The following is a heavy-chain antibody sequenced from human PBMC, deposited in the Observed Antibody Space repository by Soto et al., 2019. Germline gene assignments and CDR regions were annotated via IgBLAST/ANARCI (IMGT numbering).Heavy chain of an antibody. V-gene: IGHV3-23*01. J-gene: IGHJ5*02. D-gene: IGHD2-2*01. Sequence: EVQLLESGGGLEQPGGSLRLSCAASGITFSSYAMSWVRQAPGKGLEWVSGISGSGGSTYYADSVKGRFTISRDNSKNTVYLQMNSLRVEDTAVYYCAKGAGTSPYGFDPWGQGTLVTVSS. CDR1: GITFSSYA. CDR2: ISGSGGST. CDR3: AKGAGTSPYGFDP.